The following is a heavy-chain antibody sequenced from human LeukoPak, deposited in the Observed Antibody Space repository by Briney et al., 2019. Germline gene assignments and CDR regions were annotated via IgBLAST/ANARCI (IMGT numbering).Heavy chain of an antibody. J-gene: IGHJ6*03. CDR2: ISYGGSNK. CDR3: ARDPYSGSYGDYYYYYMDV. D-gene: IGHD1-26*01. CDR1: GFTFSSYG. V-gene: IGHV3-30*03. Sequence: PGGSLRLSCAASGFTFSSYGMHWVRQAPGKGLEWVAVISYGGSNKYYADSVKGRFTISRDNAKNSLYLQMNSLRPEDTAVYYCARDPYSGSYGDYYYYYMDVWGKGTTVTISS.